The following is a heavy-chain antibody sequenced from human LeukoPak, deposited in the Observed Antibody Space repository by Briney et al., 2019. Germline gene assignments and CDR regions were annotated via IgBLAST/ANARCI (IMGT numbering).Heavy chain of an antibody. J-gene: IGHJ6*02. V-gene: IGHV3-11*03. CDR1: GFTFSDYY. D-gene: IGHD6-13*01. CDR2: IIGSSTYT. CDR3: ARSGFGGSSWFHYYGIDV. Sequence: GGSLRLSCAASGFTFSDYYMIWIRQAPGKGLEWVSYIIGSSTYTNYADSVKGRFTISRDNAKNSLYLQMNSLRAEDTAVYYCARSGFGGSSWFHYYGIDVWGQGTTVTVSS.